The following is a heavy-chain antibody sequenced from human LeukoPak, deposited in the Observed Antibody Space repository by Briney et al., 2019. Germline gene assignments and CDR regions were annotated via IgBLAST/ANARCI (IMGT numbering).Heavy chain of an antibody. D-gene: IGHD3-10*01. CDR2: IWFDGTNK. J-gene: IGHJ4*02. CDR3: AKGAHITMFRGALEN. CDR1: AFIFSNYG. Sequence: GRSLRLSCAASAFIFSNYGMHWVRQAPGKGLEWVAVIWFDGTNKYYADSVKGRFTISRDNSKNTLYLQMNSLRAEDTAVYYCAKGAHITMFRGALENLGQGTLVTVSS. V-gene: IGHV3-33*06.